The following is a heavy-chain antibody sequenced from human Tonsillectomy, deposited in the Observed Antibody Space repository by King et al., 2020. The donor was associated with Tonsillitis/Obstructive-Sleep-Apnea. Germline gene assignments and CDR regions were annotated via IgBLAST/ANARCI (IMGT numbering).Heavy chain of an antibody. CDR2: ISSSSSYI. CDR1: GFTFSSYS. V-gene: IGHV3-21*01. Sequence: VQLVESGGGLVKPGGSLRLSCAASGFTFSSYSMNWVRQAPGKGLEWVSSISSSSSYIYYADSVKGRFTISRDNAKNSLYLQMNSLRAEDTAVYYCARETSTTWIQLGLGYGDYWGQGTLVTVAS. CDR3: ARETSTTWIQLGLGYGDY. D-gene: IGHD5-18*01. J-gene: IGHJ4*02.